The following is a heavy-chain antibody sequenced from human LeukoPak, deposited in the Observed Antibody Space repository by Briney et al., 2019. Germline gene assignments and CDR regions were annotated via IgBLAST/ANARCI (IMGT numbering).Heavy chain of an antibody. CDR2: INPDGSST. CDR3: ARDGRGSAFDI. J-gene: IGHJ3*02. CDR1: GFTFSGYW. V-gene: IGHV3-74*01. D-gene: IGHD5-12*01. Sequence: GGSLRLSCAASGFTFSGYWMHWVRQTPGKGLVWVSRINPDGSSTSYVGSVKGRFTVSRDNAKNTLYLQMNSLRAEDTAVYYCARDGRGSAFDIWGQGTMVTVSS.